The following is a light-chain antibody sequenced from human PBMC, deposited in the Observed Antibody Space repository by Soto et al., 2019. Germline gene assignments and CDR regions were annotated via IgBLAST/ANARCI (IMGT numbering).Light chain of an antibody. V-gene: IGKV3-15*01. J-gene: IGKJ3*01. CDR2: GAS. CDR1: QTVGTN. CDR3: QQYNKWPLFT. Sequence: EVVLTQSPATLSVSPGERATLSCRASQTVGTNLAWYQQRPGQAPRLLIYGASTRATGIPARFSGSGSGSEFTLNIRSLQSDDFAVYYCQQYNKWPLFTFGPGTRVDNK.